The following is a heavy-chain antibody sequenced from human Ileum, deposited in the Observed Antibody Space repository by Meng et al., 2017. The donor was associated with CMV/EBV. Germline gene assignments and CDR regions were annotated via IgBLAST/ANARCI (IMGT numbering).Heavy chain of an antibody. CDR2: IEDSGTAT. CDR1: GYSVGYHW. Sequence: VELGVVEGALVQPGGCVRPCCAAPGYSVGYHWIHWVRQAAVEGLEWVSRIEDSGTATSYADSVKGRFTISRYNAKNTVTLQMNSLRVDDTAVYYCTTIFEDYWGQGTLVTVSS. CDR3: TTIFEDY. J-gene: IGHJ4*02. D-gene: IGHD3-3*02. V-gene: IGHV3-74*01.